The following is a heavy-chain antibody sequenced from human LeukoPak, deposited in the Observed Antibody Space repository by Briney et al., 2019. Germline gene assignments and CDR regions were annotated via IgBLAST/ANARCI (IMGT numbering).Heavy chain of an antibody. V-gene: IGHV1-2*02. D-gene: IGHD2-21*01. CDR1: GYTFTDYH. CDR2: VTPSGGGT. Sequence: ASVKVSCKASGYTFTDYHMHWVRQAPGQGLEWMGWVTPSGGGTKYAQKCQGRVTMTRDTSISTAYMELRGLRSDDAAVYYCARDQAYGGRTSNFDYWGQGTLVTVSS. CDR3: ARDQAYGGRTSNFDY. J-gene: IGHJ4*02.